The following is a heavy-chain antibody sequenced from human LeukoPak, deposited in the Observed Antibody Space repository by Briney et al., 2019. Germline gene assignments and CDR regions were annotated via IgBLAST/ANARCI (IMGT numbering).Heavy chain of an antibody. Sequence: PSETLSLTCTVSGGSISYYYWHWIRQPPGKGLEWIGFFYYSGSTNYNPSLQSRVTISVDTSKTQVSLRLSSVTAADTAVYYCARGSGWYDPWGQGTLVTVSS. D-gene: IGHD6-19*01. V-gene: IGHV4-59*08. CDR3: ARGSGWYDP. CDR1: GGSISYYY. CDR2: FYYSGST. J-gene: IGHJ5*02.